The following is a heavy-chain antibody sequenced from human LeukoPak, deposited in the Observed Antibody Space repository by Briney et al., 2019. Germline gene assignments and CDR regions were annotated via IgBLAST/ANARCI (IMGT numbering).Heavy chain of an antibody. CDR3: ARASRGQKRAAGPWEFDY. CDR1: GFTVSSNY. D-gene: IGHD6-13*01. Sequence: GGSLRLSCAASGFTVSSNYMSWVRQAPGKGLEWVSVIYSGGSTYYADSVKGRFTISRDNSKNTLYLQMNSLRAEDTAVYYCARASRGQKRAAGPWEFDYWGQGTLVTVSS. CDR2: IYSGGST. J-gene: IGHJ4*02. V-gene: IGHV3-53*01.